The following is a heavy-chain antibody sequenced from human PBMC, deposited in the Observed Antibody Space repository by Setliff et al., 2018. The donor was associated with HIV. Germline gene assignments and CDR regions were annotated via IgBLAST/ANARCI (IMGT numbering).Heavy chain of an antibody. CDR2: GHHSGTF. D-gene: IGHD2-15*01. J-gene: IGHJ4*02. CDR1: DGPINNYW. V-gene: IGHV4-59*08. Sequence: SETLSLTCTVSDGPINNYWWNWIRQSPGKGLEWIGFGHHSGTFSYNPSLNSRFTISIDTSKNQFSLELRSVTAADTAVYYCARRVVLAAAFDYWGQGALVTVSS. CDR3: ARRVVLAAAFDY.